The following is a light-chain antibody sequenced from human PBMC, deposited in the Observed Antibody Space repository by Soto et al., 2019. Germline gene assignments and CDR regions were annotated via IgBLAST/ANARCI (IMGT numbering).Light chain of an antibody. J-gene: IGKJ2*01. CDR1: QSVSSF. CDR3: QQRINWPRT. V-gene: IGKV3-11*01. Sequence: EIVLTQSPATLSLSPGERATLSCRASQSVSSFLAWYQQKPGRAPRLLIDDASNRATGIPARFRGSGSGTDFTLTISSLEPEDFAVYYCQQRINWPRTFGQGTKVEI. CDR2: DAS.